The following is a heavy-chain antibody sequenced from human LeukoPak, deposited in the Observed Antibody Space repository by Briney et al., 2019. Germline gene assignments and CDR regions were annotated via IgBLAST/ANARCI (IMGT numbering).Heavy chain of an antibody. Sequence: GGSLRPSCAASGFTFFSYTMHWVRQAPGKGLEWVAVISYDEKNKYYADSVKGRFTISRDSSKNTLYLQMNSLRTEDTAVYYCAGADSSIAARLSRSSIFNYYYYMGVWGKGTTVTVSS. CDR3: AGADSSIAARLSRSSIFNYYYYMGV. V-gene: IGHV3-30*04. CDR1: GFTFFSYT. D-gene: IGHD6-6*01. J-gene: IGHJ6*03. CDR2: ISYDEKNK.